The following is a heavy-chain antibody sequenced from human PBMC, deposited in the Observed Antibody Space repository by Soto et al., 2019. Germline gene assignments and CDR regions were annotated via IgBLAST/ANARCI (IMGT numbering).Heavy chain of an antibody. V-gene: IGHV1-18*04. D-gene: IGHD4-17*01. CDR1: GYTFISYG. J-gene: IGHJ1*01. CDR3: ARDQRDYGSGYYYSDS. CDR2: MSAFTGKA. Sequence: ASVKVSGKASGYTFISYGISWVRQAPGQGLEWVGWMSAFTGKADYAQIFQDRVTMTTDTSTSTAYMELRSLRSDDTAVYYCARDQRDYGSGYYYSDSWGQGTLVTVSS.